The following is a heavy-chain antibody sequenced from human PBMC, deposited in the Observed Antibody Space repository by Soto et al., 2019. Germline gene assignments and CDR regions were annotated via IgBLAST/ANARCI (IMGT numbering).Heavy chain of an antibody. CDR1: GNTFASHG. D-gene: IGHD3-3*01. J-gene: IGHJ4*02. CDR3: ARVDPRGVGVVREY. V-gene: IGHV1-18*01. CDR2: ISGFNGQT. Sequence: QVQLVQSGPEVKKPGASVKVSCKASGNTFASHGFSWVRQAPGQGLEWMGWISGFNGQTNYALKYQGRVTLTTDTSTSTAYMELRSRRTDDTAVVFCARVDPRGVGVVREYWGQGTLVTVSS.